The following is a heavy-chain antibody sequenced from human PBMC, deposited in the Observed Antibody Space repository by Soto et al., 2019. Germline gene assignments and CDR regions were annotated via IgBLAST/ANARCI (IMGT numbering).Heavy chain of an antibody. CDR3: ARDGDLSGCFDY. D-gene: IGHD6-19*01. CDR2: ISTTSSTI. Sequence: EVQLVESGGGLVQPGGSLRLSCVASGFTFSSFSMNWVRQAPGKGLEWVSYISTTSSTIHYEDSVKGRFTISSDTAKNSLYLQMLSQRDEDTAVYYCARDGDLSGCFDYWGQGTLVTVSS. CDR1: GFTFSSFS. J-gene: IGHJ4*02. V-gene: IGHV3-48*02.